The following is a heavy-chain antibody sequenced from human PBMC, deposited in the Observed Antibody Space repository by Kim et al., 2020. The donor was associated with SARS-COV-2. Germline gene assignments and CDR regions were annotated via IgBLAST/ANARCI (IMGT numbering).Heavy chain of an antibody. Sequence: PSLKRRVTITVDPSKNQFPLKLSSVTAADTAVYYCAREHLGSHYEHWFDPWGQGTLVTVSS. D-gene: IGHD1-26*01. V-gene: IGHV4-59*01. CDR3: AREHLGSHYEHWFDP. J-gene: IGHJ5*02.